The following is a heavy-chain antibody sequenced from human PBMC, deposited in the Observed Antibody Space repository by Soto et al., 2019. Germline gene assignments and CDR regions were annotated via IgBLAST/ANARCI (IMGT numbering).Heavy chain of an antibody. CDR1: GLTFKSYA. V-gene: IGHV3-23*01. Sequence: EVQLLESGGGLVQPGGSLRLSCAVSGLTFKSYAMSWVREAPGKGLEWVSTISDSGGSTSYADSVKGRLTISRDNSMNTLYLQMDCLRVEDTAVYYCVKRDLAYWGQGTLVTVSS. CDR3: VKRDLAY. J-gene: IGHJ4*02. CDR2: ISDSGGST.